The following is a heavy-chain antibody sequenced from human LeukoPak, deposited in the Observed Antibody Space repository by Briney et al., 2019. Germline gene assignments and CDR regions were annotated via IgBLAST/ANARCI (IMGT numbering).Heavy chain of an antibody. V-gene: IGHV3-21*01. CDR3: ARDHPGYSYAYFDY. CDR1: GFTFSSYS. J-gene: IGHJ4*02. D-gene: IGHD5-18*01. CDR2: ISSSSSYI. Sequence: PGGSLRLSCAASGFTFSSYSMNWVRRSPGKGLEWVSSISSSSSYIYYVDSVKGRFTISRDNAKNSLYLQMNSLRAEDTAVYYCARDHPGYSYAYFDYWGQGTLVTVSS.